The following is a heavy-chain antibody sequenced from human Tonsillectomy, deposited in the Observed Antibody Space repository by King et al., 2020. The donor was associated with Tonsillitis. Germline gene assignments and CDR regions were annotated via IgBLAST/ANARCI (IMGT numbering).Heavy chain of an antibody. CDR2: FYSSGGT. Sequence: QLQESGPGLVKPSQTLSLTCTVSGGSISSGDYYWSWIRQPPGKGLEWIGYFYSSGGTSYNPSLKSRFTISVDTSKNQFSLKLSSLTAADTAVYYCARSYYYGSYSWFDPWGQGTLVTVSS. V-gene: IGHV4-30-4*01. CDR1: GGSISSGDYY. J-gene: IGHJ5*02. D-gene: IGHD3-10*01. CDR3: ARSYYYGSYSWFDP.